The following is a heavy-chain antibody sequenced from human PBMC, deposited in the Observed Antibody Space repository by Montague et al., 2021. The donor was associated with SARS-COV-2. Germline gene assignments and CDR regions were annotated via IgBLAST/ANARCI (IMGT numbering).Heavy chain of an antibody. J-gene: IGHJ4*02. V-gene: IGHV3-23*01. D-gene: IGHD3-10*01. CDR1: GFTFSAYA. CDR3: AKGMDRMVQGIIIWKNGDYFDY. CDR2: ISGGVGNT. Sequence: FLRLSCAASGFTFSAYAMNWGRQAPGRGLEWVAGISGGVGNTYYADSVKGRFTISRDNSKKALYLQLNTLRPEDTAVYYCAKGMDRMVQGIIIWKNGDYFDYWGQGTLVAVSS.